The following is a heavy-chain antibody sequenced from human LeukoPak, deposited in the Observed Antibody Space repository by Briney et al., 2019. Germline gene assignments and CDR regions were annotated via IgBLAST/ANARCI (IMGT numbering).Heavy chain of an antibody. V-gene: IGHV1-2*02. CDR1: GGTFSSYA. D-gene: IGHD3-3*01. J-gene: IGHJ4*02. Sequence: ASVKVSCKASGGTFSSYAISWVRQAPGQGLEWMGWINPNSGGTNYAQKFQGRVTMTRDTSISTAYMELSRLRSDDTAVYYCARVYPFWSGPLGYWGQGTLVTVSS. CDR3: ARVYPFWSGPLGY. CDR2: INPNSGGT.